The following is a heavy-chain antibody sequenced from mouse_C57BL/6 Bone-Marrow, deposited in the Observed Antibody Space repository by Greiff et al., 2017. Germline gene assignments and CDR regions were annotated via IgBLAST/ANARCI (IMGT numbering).Heavy chain of an antibody. CDR1: GYTFTGYW. Sequence: QVQLKESGAELMKPGASVKLSCKATGYTFTGYWIEWVKQRPGHGLEWIGEILPGSGSTNDNEKFKGKATFTADTSPNTAYMHLSSLTSEDSAIYYFARGNYRWALFAYWGQGTLVTVSA. CDR2: ILPGSGST. J-gene: IGHJ3*01. D-gene: IGHD2-1*01. V-gene: IGHV1-9*01. CDR3: ARGNYRWALFAY.